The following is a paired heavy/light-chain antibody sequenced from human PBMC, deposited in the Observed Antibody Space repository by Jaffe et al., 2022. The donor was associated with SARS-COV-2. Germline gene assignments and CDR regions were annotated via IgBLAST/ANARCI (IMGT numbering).Heavy chain of an antibody. D-gene: IGHD3-10*01. J-gene: IGHJ4*02. CDR3: ARGHNYGFDY. CDR1: GYTFTDYN. V-gene: IGHV1-2*06. CDR2: IVSNSGGT. Sequence: QVQLVQSGAEVKKPGASVKVSCKASGYTFTDYNMHWVRQAPGQGLEWMGRIVSNSGGTNYAQKFQGRVTMTRDTSISTAYMELSRLTSDDTAVYFCARGHNYGFDYWGQGTLVTVSS.
Light chain of an antibody. CDR3: SSYAGSNNWV. V-gene: IGLV2-8*01. CDR2: EVS. J-gene: IGLJ3*02. CDR1: SSDVGGYNY. Sequence: QSALTQPPSASGSPGQSVTISCTGTSSDVGGYNYVSWYQQHPGKAPKIMIHEVSKRPSGVPDRFSGSKSGKTASLTVSGLQAEDEADYYCSSYAGSNNWVFGGGTKLTVL.